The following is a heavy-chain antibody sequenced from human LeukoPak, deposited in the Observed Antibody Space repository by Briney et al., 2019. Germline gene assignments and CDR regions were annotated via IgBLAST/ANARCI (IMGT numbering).Heavy chain of an antibody. D-gene: IGHD3-22*01. V-gene: IGHV4-59*01. CDR2: IYYSGST. CDR3: ARSSGYYYVDYYFDY. Sequence: SETLSLTRTVSGGSISSYYWSWIRQPPGKGLEWIGYIYYSGSTNYNPSLKSRVTISVDTSKNQFSLKLSSVTAADTAVYYCARSSGYYYVDYYFDYWGQGTLVTVSS. J-gene: IGHJ4*02. CDR1: GGSISSYY.